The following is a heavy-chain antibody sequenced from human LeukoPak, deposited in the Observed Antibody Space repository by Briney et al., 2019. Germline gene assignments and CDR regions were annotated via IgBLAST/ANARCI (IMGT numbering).Heavy chain of an antibody. Sequence: GASVKVSCKASGYTFTSYYMHRVRQAPGQGLEWMGIINPSGGSTSYAQKFQGRVTMTRDTSTSTVYMELSSLRSEDTAVYYCARAEVSQQLARPLDYWGQGTLVTVSS. D-gene: IGHD6-13*01. CDR1: GYTFTSYY. J-gene: IGHJ4*02. CDR2: INPSGGST. CDR3: ARAEVSQQLARPLDY. V-gene: IGHV1-46*01.